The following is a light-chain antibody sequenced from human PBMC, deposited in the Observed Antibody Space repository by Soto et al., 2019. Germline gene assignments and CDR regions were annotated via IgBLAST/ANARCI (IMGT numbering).Light chain of an antibody. CDR3: QHYGSSPGLT. J-gene: IGKJ4*01. CDR2: GAS. CDR1: DSLTSGF. V-gene: IGKV3-20*01. Sequence: IVLTQSPGTRSFSXGERATLYCRVSDSLTSGFIAWQQQKPXKVPRVLXYGASSRATGIHERLSASGSGKDFTLNIRRLESEDSAVYYCQHYGSSPGLTFGGGTKVDIK.